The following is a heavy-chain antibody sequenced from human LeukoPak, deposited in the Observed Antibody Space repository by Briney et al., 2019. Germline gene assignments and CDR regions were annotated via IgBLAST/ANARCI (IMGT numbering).Heavy chain of an antibody. J-gene: IGHJ6*03. D-gene: IGHD1-26*01. CDR3: ARDPYSGNYGAYYYYYMDV. V-gene: IGHV3-9*01. CDR2: ISWNSDSI. Sequence: PGGSLRLSCAASGFIFDDYAMHWVRQAPGKGLEWVSGISWNSDSIDYANSVKGRFTISRDNAKSSLYLQMDSLRAEDTAVYYCARDPYSGNYGAYYYYYMDVWGKGTTVSISS. CDR1: GFIFDDYA.